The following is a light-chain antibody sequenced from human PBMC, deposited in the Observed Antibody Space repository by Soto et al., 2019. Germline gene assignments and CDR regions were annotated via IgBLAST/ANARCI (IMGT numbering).Light chain of an antibody. Sequence: QSALTQPASVSGSVGQSITISCTGTSSDVGYYNYVSWYQQHPGNAPKLIIYDVNNRPSGVSDRFSGSKSGNTASLTISGLQAEDEADYYCSSFTTSTTRVFGGGTQLTVL. J-gene: IGLJ2*01. CDR1: SSDVGYYNY. V-gene: IGLV2-14*03. CDR2: DVN. CDR3: SSFTTSTTRV.